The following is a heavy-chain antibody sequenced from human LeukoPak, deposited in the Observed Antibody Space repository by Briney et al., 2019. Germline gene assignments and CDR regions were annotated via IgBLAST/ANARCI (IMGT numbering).Heavy chain of an antibody. D-gene: IGHD6-19*01. CDR2: IYTSGST. CDR3: ARDSYIAVAGTNYYYGMDV. J-gene: IGHJ6*02. Sequence: PSETLSLTCTVSGGSISSYYWSWIRQPAGKGLEWIGGIYTSGSTNYNPSLNSRVTMSVDTSKNQFSLKLSSVTAADTAVYYCARDSYIAVAGTNYYYGMDVWGQGTTVTVSS. CDR1: GGSISSYY. V-gene: IGHV4-4*07.